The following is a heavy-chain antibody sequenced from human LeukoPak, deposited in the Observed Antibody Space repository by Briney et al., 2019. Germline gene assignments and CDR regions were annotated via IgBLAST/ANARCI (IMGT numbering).Heavy chain of an antibody. CDR1: GGTFISYA. J-gene: IGHJ6*02. CDR2: IIPIFGIA. Sequence: SVKVSCKASGGTFISYAISWVRQAPGQGLEWMGRIIPIFGIANYAQKFQGRVMITADKSTSTAYMELSSLRSEDTAVYYCARAGLGSMDVWGQGTTVTVSS. V-gene: IGHV1-69*04. CDR3: ARAGLGSMDV. D-gene: IGHD3-10*01.